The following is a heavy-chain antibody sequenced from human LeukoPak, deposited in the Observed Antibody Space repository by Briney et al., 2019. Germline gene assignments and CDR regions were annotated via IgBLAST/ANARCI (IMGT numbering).Heavy chain of an antibody. J-gene: IGHJ4*02. Sequence: DSVKVSCKASGYTFTRYYMHWVRQGPGQGLEWMGIIDPNGSSTSYAQKFQGRVTMTRDTSTSTVYMELSGLRSEDTAVYYCARDKSGTTQGDFDYWGQGTLVTLSS. CDR2: IDPNGSST. D-gene: IGHD1-1*01. V-gene: IGHV1-46*01. CDR1: GYTFTRYY. CDR3: ARDKSGTTQGDFDY.